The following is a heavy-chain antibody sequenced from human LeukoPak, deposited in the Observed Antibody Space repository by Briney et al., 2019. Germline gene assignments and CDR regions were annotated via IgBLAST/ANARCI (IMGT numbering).Heavy chain of an antibody. CDR3: ARFSSNGVSEFAY. V-gene: IGHV3-66*02. CDR1: GFTVSSNY. CDR2: IYSGGST. Sequence: GGSLRLSCAASGFTVSSNYMSWVRQAPGKGLGWVSVIYSGGSTYYADSVKGRFTISRDNSKNTLYLQMNSLRAEDTAVYYCARFSSNGVSEFAYWGQGTLVTVSS. J-gene: IGHJ4*02. D-gene: IGHD2-8*01.